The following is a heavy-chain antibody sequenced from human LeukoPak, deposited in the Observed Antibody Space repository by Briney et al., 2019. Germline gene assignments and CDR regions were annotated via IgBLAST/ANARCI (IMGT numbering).Heavy chain of an antibody. D-gene: IGHD6-19*01. V-gene: IGHV3-30*04. CDR3: ARAALSSGWKAGVNY. Sequence: PGRSLRLSCAASGFTFSTYAMHWVRLPPGKGLEWVAIISFDGSNKYYADSVKGRFTISRDSSKSTLYLQMNSLRAEDTAVYYCARAALSSGWKAGVNYWGQGTLVTVSS. CDR1: GFTFSTYA. J-gene: IGHJ4*02. CDR2: ISFDGSNK.